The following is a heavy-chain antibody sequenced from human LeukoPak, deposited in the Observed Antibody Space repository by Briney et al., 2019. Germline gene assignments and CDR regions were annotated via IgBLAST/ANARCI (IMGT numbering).Heavy chain of an antibody. D-gene: IGHD6-19*01. J-gene: IGHJ4*02. CDR3: ARDNSQWLVRGIDY. V-gene: IGHV3-48*03. CDR1: GFTFSSYE. CDR2: ISSSGSTI. Sequence: PGGSLRLSCAASGFTFSSYEMNWVRQAPGKGLEWVSYISSSGSTIYYADSVKGRFTISRDNAKNSLYLQMNSLRAEDTAVYYCARDNSQWLVRGIDYWGQGTPVTVSS.